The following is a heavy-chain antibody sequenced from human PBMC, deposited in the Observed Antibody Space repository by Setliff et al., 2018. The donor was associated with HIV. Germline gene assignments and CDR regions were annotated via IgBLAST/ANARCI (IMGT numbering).Heavy chain of an antibody. CDR2: INGYNSKT. D-gene: IGHD3-10*01. V-gene: IGHV1-18*01. J-gene: IGHJ3*01. CDR3: AREAPRYASGAFDF. Sequence: ASVKVSCKSSGYNFNNCGVSWVRQAPGQGLEWLGYINGYNSKTHHSPRLQGRLTLTTDTSTNTVYLELRSLISDDTAIYYCAREAPRYASGAFDFWGQGTMVTVSS. CDR1: GYNFNNCG.